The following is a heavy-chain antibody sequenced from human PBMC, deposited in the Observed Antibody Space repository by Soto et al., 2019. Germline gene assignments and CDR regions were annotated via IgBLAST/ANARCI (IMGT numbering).Heavy chain of an antibody. D-gene: IGHD3-16*01. Sequence: EVQLEESGGGLVQPGGSLRVSCAASGFTFSTYRMHWVRQGPGKGLVWVSYINSDGSIRSYADSVKGRFTISRDNARNTLYLEMNSLRAEDTAVYYCARGGGGLGPWGLGALVTVSS. CDR2: INSDGSIR. CDR1: GFTFSTYR. CDR3: ARGGGGLGP. J-gene: IGHJ5*02. V-gene: IGHV3-74*01.